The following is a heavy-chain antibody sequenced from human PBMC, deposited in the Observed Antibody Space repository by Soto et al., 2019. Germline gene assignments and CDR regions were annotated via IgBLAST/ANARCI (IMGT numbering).Heavy chain of an antibody. V-gene: IGHV3-15*01. CDR2: IKRKSDGGTT. J-gene: IGHJ4*02. CDR1: GFAFSNAW. CDR3: AVNDYLDY. Sequence: GGSLRLSCAASGFAFSNAWMIWVRQAPGKGLEWVGRIKRKSDGGTTDYAAPVKGRFTISRDDSANTLYLQMNSLKIEDTAVYFSAVNDYLDYWGQGALVTVSS.